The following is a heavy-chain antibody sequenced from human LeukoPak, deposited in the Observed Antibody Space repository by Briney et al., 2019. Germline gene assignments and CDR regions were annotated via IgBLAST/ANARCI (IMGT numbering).Heavy chain of an antibody. V-gene: IGHV4-59*01. Sequence: PSETLSLTCSVSGGSISSYFWGWIRHPPGKGLEWIGYIYYTGSTNYNPSLKSRVAMSVDSSKNQFSLKLTSVSTADTAKYYCARLGLVGFCNGGRCYQIDSWGQGTLVTVSA. D-gene: IGHD2-15*01. CDR1: GGSISSYF. CDR3: ARLGLVGFCNGGRCYQIDS. J-gene: IGHJ4*02. CDR2: IYYTGST.